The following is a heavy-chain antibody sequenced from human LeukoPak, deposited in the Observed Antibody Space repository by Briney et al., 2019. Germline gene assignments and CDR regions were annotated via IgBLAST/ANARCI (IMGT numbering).Heavy chain of an antibody. J-gene: IGHJ4*02. V-gene: IGHV3-74*01. CDR2: VHGDGNNI. D-gene: IGHD2-15*01. CDR3: ARVGMGTYSGDH. Sequence: GGSLRLSCAASGFPFSSYAMYWVRQAPGEGLVWVSRVHGDGNNIGYADFVEGRFTISRDNAKNLVYLQMNSLRGEDTAVYYCARVGMGTYSGDHWGQGTLVTVSS. CDR1: GFPFSSYA.